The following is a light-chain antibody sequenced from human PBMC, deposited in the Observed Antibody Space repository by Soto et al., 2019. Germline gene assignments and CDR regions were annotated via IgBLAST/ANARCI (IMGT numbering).Light chain of an antibody. CDR3: QSYDSSLSALV. Sequence: QSVLTQPPSVSGAPGQRVTISCTGSSSNIGAGYDLHWYQQLPGTAPKLLIYGNSNRPSGVPDRFSGSKSGTSASLAITGLQAEDEADYYCQSYDSSLSALVFGGGTKVTVL. CDR1: SSNIGAGYD. J-gene: IGLJ2*01. CDR2: GNS. V-gene: IGLV1-40*01.